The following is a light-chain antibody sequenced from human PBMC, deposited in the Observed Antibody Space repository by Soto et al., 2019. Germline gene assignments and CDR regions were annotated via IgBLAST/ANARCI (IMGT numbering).Light chain of an antibody. CDR2: GAS. CDR1: QSVSNN. Sequence: ELVMTQYPAPLSVSPGARATLSCRASQSVSNNLAWYQQKPGQAPRLLISGASTRATGIPARFSGSGSGTEFTLTISSLQSEDFAVYYCQQYNQWPRKYGQGTKV. V-gene: IGKV3-15*01. J-gene: IGKJ1*01. CDR3: QQYNQWPRK.